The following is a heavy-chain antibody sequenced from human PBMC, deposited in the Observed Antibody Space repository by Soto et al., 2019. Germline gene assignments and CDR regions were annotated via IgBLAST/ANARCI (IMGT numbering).Heavy chain of an antibody. CDR3: TTDKGYYDSPQTFDY. Sequence: GGSLRLSCAASGFTFSNAWMNWVRQAPGKGLEWVGRIKSKTDGGTTDYAAPVKGRFTISRDDSKNTLYLQMNSLKTEDTAVYYCTTDKGYYDSPQTFDYWGQGTLVTVSS. J-gene: IGHJ4*02. D-gene: IGHD3-22*01. CDR2: IKSKTDGGTT. V-gene: IGHV3-15*07. CDR1: GFTFSNAW.